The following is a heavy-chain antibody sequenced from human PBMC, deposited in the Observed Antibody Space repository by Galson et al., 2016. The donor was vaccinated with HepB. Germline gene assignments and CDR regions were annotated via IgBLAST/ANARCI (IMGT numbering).Heavy chain of an antibody. CDR3: AREMHVAAAAAFDF. D-gene: IGHD6-13*01. CDR1: GFTFSSYT. Sequence: SLRLSCAASGFTFSSYTMNWVRQAPGKGLEWVSYISSNGATIYYADSVKGRFTLTGDNPKNTLYLQMNSLKVEDTAVYYCAREMHVAAAAAFDFWGRGTLVTVSS. CDR2: ISSNGATI. J-gene: IGHJ4*02. V-gene: IGHV3-48*01.